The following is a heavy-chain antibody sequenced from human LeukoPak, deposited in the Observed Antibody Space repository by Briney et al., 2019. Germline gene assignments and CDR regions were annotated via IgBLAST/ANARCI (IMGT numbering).Heavy chain of an antibody. Sequence: SVKVSCKASGGTFSSYAISWVRQAPGQGLEWMGRIIPILGIANYAQKFQGRVTITADKSTSTAYMELSSLRSGDTAVYYCAGRDCSGGSCYSRFYLFDYWGQGTLVTVSS. J-gene: IGHJ4*02. D-gene: IGHD2-15*01. CDR2: IIPILGIA. CDR1: GGTFSSYA. V-gene: IGHV1-69*04. CDR3: AGRDCSGGSCYSRFYLFDY.